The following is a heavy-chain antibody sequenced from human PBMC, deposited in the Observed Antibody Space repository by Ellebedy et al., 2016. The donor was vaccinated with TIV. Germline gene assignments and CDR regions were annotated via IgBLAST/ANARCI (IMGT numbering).Heavy chain of an antibody. V-gene: IGHV3-30*18. CDR2: MSHDGSQE. Sequence: GESLKISXVVSGITLSQYGMHWVRQAPGKGLEWVAVMSHDGSQEYYADSVKGRFTISRDNSKNTLYLQMNGLRGEDTAVYYCAKDEATYGDYSYYYYGVDVWGQGTPVTVSS. D-gene: IGHD4-17*01. CDR3: AKDEATYGDYSYYYYGVDV. CDR1: GITLSQYG. J-gene: IGHJ6*02.